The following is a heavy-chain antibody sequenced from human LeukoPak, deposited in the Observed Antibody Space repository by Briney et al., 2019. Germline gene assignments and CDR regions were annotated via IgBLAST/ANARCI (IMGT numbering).Heavy chain of an antibody. CDR1: GYSFPSYW. CDR2: IYRGYSDT. D-gene: IGHD7-27*01. V-gene: IGHV5-51*01. Sequence: ESPNISRQGSGYSFPSYWLGLVREVPGKGLGRMGIIYRGYSDTRYSPSFQGQLTISADKSISTACLQWSSLKAADTAMYYCARSWVTGSVYYMDVWGKGTTVTVSS. J-gene: IGHJ6*03. CDR3: ARSWVTGSVYYMDV.